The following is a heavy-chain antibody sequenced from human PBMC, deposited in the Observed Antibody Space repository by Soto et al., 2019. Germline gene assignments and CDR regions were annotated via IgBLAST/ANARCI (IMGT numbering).Heavy chain of an antibody. D-gene: IGHD2-15*01. J-gene: IGHJ3*02. Sequence: GGSLRLSCAASGFTFSSYGMHWVRQAPGKGLEWVSVITCSGSNTYYADSVKGRFTISRDNSKNTLYLQMNSLRAEDTAVYYCAKAVYCSGGSCYEGAFDIWRQGTMVTVSS. CDR3: AKAVYCSGGSCYEGAFDI. CDR1: GFTFSSYG. V-gene: IGHV3-23*01. CDR2: ITCSGSNT.